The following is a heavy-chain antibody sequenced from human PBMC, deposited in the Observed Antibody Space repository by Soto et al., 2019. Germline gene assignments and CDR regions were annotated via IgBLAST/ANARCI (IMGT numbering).Heavy chain of an antibody. V-gene: IGHV4-30-4*08. Sequence: SETLSLTCSVSGVAMTYGGYSWSWIRQSPEKGLEWIGYIFSSGTTYYNPSLKSRLTMSLDASQNQFSLKLNSLTDADTAVYFCARVPSPFDYYYAMDVWGQGTTVTVSS. CDR2: IFSSGTT. CDR3: ARVPSPFDYYYAMDV. J-gene: IGHJ6*02. D-gene: IGHD3-16*01. CDR1: GVAMTYGGYS.